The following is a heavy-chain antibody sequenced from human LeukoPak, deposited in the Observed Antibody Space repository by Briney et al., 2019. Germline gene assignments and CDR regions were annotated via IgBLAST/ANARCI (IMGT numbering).Heavy chain of an antibody. D-gene: IGHD6-13*01. CDR1: GFTFSSYT. V-gene: IGHV3-21*01. J-gene: IGHJ4*02. CDR2: ISTSSSYM. Sequence: GGSLRLSCAASGFTFSSYTMNWVRQGPGKGLDWVSSISTSSSYMHYADSVKGRFTISRDNAKNSLFLQMNSLRAEDTAVYYCARDIATAGHFAFDYWGQGTLVTVSS. CDR3: ARDIATAGHFAFDY.